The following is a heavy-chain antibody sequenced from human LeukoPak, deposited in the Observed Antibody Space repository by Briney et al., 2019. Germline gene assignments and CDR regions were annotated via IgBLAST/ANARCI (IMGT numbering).Heavy chain of an antibody. V-gene: IGHV4-34*01. CDR3: ARPSYYDSSGFIDP. CDR1: GGSFSGYY. J-gene: IGHJ5*02. CDR2: INHSGST. D-gene: IGHD3-22*01. Sequence: SETLSLTCAVYGGSFSGYYWSWIRQPPGKGLEGIGEINHSGSTNYNPSLKRRGTISVDTSKNQFSLKLSSVTAADTAVYSCARPSYYDSSGFIDPWGQGTLVTVSS.